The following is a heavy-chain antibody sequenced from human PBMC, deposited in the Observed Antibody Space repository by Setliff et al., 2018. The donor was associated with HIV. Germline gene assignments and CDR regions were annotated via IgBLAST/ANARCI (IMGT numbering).Heavy chain of an antibody. V-gene: IGHV4-61*02. J-gene: IGHJ3*02. CDR2: IYTSGST. CDR1: GGSISSGSYY. CDR3: ARGEEDDTFDI. Sequence: KASETLSLTCTVSGGSISSGSYYWSWIRQPAGKGLEWIGRIYTSGSTNYNPSLKSRVTISLDTSKNQFSLNLSSVTAADTAVYYCARGEEDDTFDIWGHGTMVTVSS.